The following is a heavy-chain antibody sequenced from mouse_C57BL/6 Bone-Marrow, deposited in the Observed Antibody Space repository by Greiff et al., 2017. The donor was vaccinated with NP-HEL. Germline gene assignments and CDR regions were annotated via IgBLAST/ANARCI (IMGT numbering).Heavy chain of an antibody. V-gene: IGHV1-54*01. CDR3: ARSQLRLQAMDY. Sequence: VKLMESGAELVRPGTSVKVSCKASGYAFTNYLIEWVKQRPGQGLEWIGVINPGSGGTNYNEKFKSKATLTVDKSSSTAYMQLSSLTSEDSAVYYCARSQLRLQAMDYWGQGTSVTVSS. CDR2: INPGSGGT. D-gene: IGHD3-2*02. J-gene: IGHJ4*01. CDR1: GYAFTNYL.